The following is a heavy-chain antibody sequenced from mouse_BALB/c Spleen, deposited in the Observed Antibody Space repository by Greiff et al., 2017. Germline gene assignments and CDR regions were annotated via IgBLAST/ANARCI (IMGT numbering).Heavy chain of an antibody. Sequence: VQLQESGAELVRPGVSVKISCKGSGYTFTDYAMHWVKQSHAKSLEWIGVISTYYGDASYNQKFKGKATMTVDKSSSTAYMELARLTSEDSAIYYCARSGPRDYAMDYWGQGTSVTVSS. D-gene: IGHD1-3*01. CDR3: ARSGPRDYAMDY. CDR1: GYTFTDYA. CDR2: ISTYYGDA. J-gene: IGHJ4*01. V-gene: IGHV1S137*01.